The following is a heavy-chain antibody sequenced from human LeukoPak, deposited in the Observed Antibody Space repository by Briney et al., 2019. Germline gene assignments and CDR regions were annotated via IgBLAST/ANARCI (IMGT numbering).Heavy chain of an antibody. J-gene: IGHJ4*02. CDR2: INPSGST. D-gene: IGHD3-22*01. CDR1: GGSFSGYY. CDR3: ARVGRIYYDSSGYTYYFDY. Sequence: KPSETLSLTCAVYGGSFSGYYWSWIRQPPGKGLEWIGEINPSGSTNYNPSLKSRVTISVETSKNQFSLKLSSVTAADTAVYYCARVGRIYYDSSGYTYYFDYWGQGTLVTVSS. V-gene: IGHV4-34*01.